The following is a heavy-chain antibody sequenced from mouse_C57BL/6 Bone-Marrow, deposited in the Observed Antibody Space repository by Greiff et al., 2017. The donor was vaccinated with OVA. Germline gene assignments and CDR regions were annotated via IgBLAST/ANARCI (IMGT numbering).Heavy chain of an antibody. CDR3: TLFITTVVATSKYFDV. D-gene: IGHD1-1*01. Sequence: EVHLVESGAELVRPGASVKLSCTASGFNIKDDYMHWVKQRPEQGLEWIGWIDPENGDTEYASKFQGKATITADTSSNTAYLQLGSLTSEDTAVYYCTLFITTVVATSKYFDVWGTGTTVTVSS. J-gene: IGHJ1*03. CDR2: IDPENGDT. V-gene: IGHV14-4*01. CDR1: GFNIKDDY.